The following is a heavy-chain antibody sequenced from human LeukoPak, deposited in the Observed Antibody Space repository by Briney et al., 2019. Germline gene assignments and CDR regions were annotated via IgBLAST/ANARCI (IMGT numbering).Heavy chain of an antibody. D-gene: IGHD2-2*01. Sequence: PGGSLRLSCAASGFTFSSYWMHWVRQAPGKGLVWVSRINSDGSSTSYADSVKGRFTISRDNAKNTLYLQMNSLRAEDTAVYYCARDDIVVVPAAMFLYVDCYYGMDVWGQGTTVTVSS. V-gene: IGHV3-74*01. CDR1: GFTFSSYW. CDR2: INSDGSST. J-gene: IGHJ6*02. CDR3: ARDDIVVVPAAMFLYVDCYYGMDV.